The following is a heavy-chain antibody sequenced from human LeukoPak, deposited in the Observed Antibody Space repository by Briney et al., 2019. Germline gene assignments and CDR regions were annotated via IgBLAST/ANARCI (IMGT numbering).Heavy chain of an antibody. D-gene: IGHD6-13*01. CDR2: IVVGSNNT. Sequence: SVKVSCKASGFPLSSSAVQWVRQAGGQRLEGIGWIVVGSNNTNYAQKFQERVTITRDMSTSTAYMELSSLRSEDTAVYYCAAPYSTRWFDLWGRGTLVTVSS. V-gene: IGHV1-58*01. CDR3: AAPYSTRWFDL. J-gene: IGHJ5*02. CDR1: GFPLSSSA.